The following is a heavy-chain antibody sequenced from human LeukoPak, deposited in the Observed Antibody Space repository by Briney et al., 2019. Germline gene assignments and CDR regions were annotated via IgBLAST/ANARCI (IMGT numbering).Heavy chain of an antibody. CDR3: VNHITARVRGCLDP. J-gene: IGHJ5*02. CDR1: GFTFNTRA. D-gene: IGHD5-18*01. CDR2: INSRGFIT. Sequence: WGSLRLSCAASGFTFNTRAMSGCRQAPRGGREEVTAINSRGFITYYAHSVKGRFTISRDNSKNKLSLQMNSLSVADTAVYYCVNHITARVRGCLDPWGQGILVTVSS. V-gene: IGHV3-23*01.